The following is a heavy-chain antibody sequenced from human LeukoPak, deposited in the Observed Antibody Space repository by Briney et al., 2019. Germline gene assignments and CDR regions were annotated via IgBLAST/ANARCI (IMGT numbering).Heavy chain of an antibody. V-gene: IGHV3-74*01. Sequence: GESLRLSCAASGFTFSTYWMHWVRQTPGEGLVWVSRINEHGSITDYADSVRDRFTISRDNAKNTLYLHMNSLRAEDTAMYYCARGVAGAGSHWGHGTLVTVSS. CDR1: GFTFSTYW. CDR3: ARGVAGAGSH. J-gene: IGHJ4*01. D-gene: IGHD6-19*01. CDR2: INEHGSIT.